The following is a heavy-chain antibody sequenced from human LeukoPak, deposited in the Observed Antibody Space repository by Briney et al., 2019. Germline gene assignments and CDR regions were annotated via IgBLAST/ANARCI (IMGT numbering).Heavy chain of an antibody. V-gene: IGHV4-4*09. J-gene: IGHJ6*03. CDR3: ARSNDSQRWGYYYYYMDV. D-gene: IGHD5-24*01. CDR2: IYTSGST. CDR1: GGSISSYY. Sequence: PSETLSLTCTVSGGSISSYYWSWIRQPPGKGLEWIGYIYTSGSTNYNPSLKSRVTISVDTSKNQFSLKLSSVTAADTAVYYCARSNDSQRWGYYYYYMDVWGKGITVTVSS.